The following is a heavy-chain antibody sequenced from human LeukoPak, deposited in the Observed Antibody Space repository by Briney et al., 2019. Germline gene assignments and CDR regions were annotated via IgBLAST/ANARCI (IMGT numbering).Heavy chain of an antibody. CDR3: ARHRSSWLIDY. CDR2: ISDSGGNT. CDR1: GFTFNSYA. Sequence: GGSLRLSCGAPGFTFNSYAMSWVRQAPWERLQWVSGISDSGGNTYYADSVRGRFTISRDNSKNTLYLQMNSLRAEDTAVYYCARHRSSWLIDYWGQGTLVTVSS. J-gene: IGHJ4*02. D-gene: IGHD6-6*01. V-gene: IGHV3-23*01.